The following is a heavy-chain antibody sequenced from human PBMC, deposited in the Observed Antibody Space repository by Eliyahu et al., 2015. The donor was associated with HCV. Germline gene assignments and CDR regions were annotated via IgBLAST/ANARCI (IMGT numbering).Heavy chain of an antibody. J-gene: IGHJ4*02. V-gene: IGHV3-33*01. CDR2: IWFDGTNK. CDR3: ARDYCSGTSCYYDL. Sequence: QVAGKGLEWVAVIWFDGTNKYYADSVKGRFTISRDNSKEMLFLQMNDLRVEDTAVYYCARDYCSGTSCYYDLWGQGTLVTVSS. D-gene: IGHD2-2*01.